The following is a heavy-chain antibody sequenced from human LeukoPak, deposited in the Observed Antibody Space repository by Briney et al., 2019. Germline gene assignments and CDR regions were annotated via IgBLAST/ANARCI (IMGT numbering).Heavy chain of an antibody. CDR1: GGSISTSSYY. J-gene: IGHJ5*02. V-gene: IGHV4-39*07. CDR2: IFYSGST. Sequence: SETLSLTCTVSGGSISTSSYYWGWVRQPPGKGLEWIGNIFYSGSTYYSPSLKSRVTISLDTSRNQFSLKLNSVTAADTAVYYCARVLAAAGNNWFDPWGQGTLVTVSS. CDR3: ARVLAAAGNNWFDP. D-gene: IGHD6-13*01.